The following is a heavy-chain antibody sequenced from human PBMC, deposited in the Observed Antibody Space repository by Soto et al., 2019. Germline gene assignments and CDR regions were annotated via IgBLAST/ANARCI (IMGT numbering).Heavy chain of an antibody. Sequence: ESGPTLVNPTQTLTLTRTFSGFSLSTSGVGVGWIRQPPGKALEWLALIYWDDDKRYSPSLKSRLTITKDTSKNQVVLTMTNMDPVDTATYYCSFRQTTVSWGTFDDWGQGTLVPVSS. D-gene: IGHD4-4*01. J-gene: IGHJ4*02. CDR3: SFRQTTVSWGTFDD. CDR1: GFSLSTSGVG. V-gene: IGHV2-5*02. CDR2: IYWDDDK.